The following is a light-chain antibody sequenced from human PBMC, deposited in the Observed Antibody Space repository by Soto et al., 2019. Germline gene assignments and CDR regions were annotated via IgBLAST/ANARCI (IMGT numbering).Light chain of an antibody. CDR1: SSNIGNNY. Sequence: QSVLTQPPSVSAAPGQMVTISCSGSSSNIGNNYVSWYKQLPGTAPKLLIYDNYERPSGIPDRFSGSKSGTSATLGITGLQTGDEADYYCGAWDSSLSAVVFGGGTKLTV. CDR2: DNY. CDR3: GAWDSSLSAVV. J-gene: IGLJ2*01. V-gene: IGLV1-51*01.